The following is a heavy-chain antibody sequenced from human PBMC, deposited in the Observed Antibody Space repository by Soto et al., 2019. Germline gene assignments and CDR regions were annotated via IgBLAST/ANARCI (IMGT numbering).Heavy chain of an antibody. CDR3: ARVGVDTAMVDGSYYYSGMDV. D-gene: IGHD5-18*01. J-gene: IGHJ6*02. CDR1: GFTLSSYW. CDR2: INSDGSSA. Sequence: EVQLVESGGGLVQPGGSLRLSCVVSGFTLSSYWMHWVRQAPGKGLVWVSCINSDGSSATYADSVKGRFTISRDNAKNTLFLQMNSLRAEDAAMYYCARVGVDTAMVDGSYYYSGMDVWGQGTTVTVSS. V-gene: IGHV3-74*01.